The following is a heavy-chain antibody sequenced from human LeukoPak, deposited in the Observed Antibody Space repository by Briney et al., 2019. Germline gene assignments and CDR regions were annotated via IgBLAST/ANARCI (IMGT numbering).Heavy chain of an antibody. Sequence: SETLSLTCTVSGGSISSSSYYWGWIRQPPGKGLEWIGSIYYSGSTNYNPSLKSRVTISVDTSKNQFSLKLSSVTAADTAVYYCARVLYVWGSYSVFDYWGQGTLVTVSS. D-gene: IGHD3-16*01. CDR2: IYYSGST. V-gene: IGHV4-39*07. CDR1: GGSISSSSYY. J-gene: IGHJ4*02. CDR3: ARVLYVWGSYSVFDY.